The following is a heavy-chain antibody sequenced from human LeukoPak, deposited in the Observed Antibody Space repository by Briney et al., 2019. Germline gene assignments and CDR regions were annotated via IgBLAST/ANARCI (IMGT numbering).Heavy chain of an antibody. Sequence: ASVTVSFKASGYSFTSYDINWVRQATGQGLEWMGWMNPNSGNTGYAQKFQGRVTMTRDTSISTAYMELSSLRSEDTAVYYCARGVSDYGDFHFWGQGTLVAVSS. CDR2: MNPNSGNT. V-gene: IGHV1-8*01. CDR3: ARGVSDYGDFHF. CDR1: GYSFTSYD. J-gene: IGHJ4*02. D-gene: IGHD4-17*01.